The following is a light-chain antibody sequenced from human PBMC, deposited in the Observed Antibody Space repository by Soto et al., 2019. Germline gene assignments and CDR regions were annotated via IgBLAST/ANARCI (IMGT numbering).Light chain of an antibody. J-gene: IGKJ1*01. CDR2: RAS. Sequence: DIQMTQSPSSLSASVGDRVTISCRASQSISNYLNWYQQKPGTAPRLLIYRASSVESGVPPRFSGSGSGRDFTLTISSLRPEDIATYFCQQRYSSPPLTFGEGTKVEVK. CDR1: QSISNY. V-gene: IGKV1-39*01. CDR3: QQRYSSPPLT.